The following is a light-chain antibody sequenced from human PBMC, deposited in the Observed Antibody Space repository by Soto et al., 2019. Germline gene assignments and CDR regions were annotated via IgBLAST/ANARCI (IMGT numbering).Light chain of an antibody. CDR3: QQYEYWSWT. V-gene: IGKV3-15*01. CDR2: GAS. CDR1: QSIGYT. J-gene: IGKJ1*01. Sequence: EIVMTQSPATLSVSPGGRATLSCRASQSIGYTLAWYQQKPGQAPRLVILGASSRVTGLPARFSGSGSGTDFTLTISSLQTDDFAFYYCQQYEYWSWTFGQGTQVEIK.